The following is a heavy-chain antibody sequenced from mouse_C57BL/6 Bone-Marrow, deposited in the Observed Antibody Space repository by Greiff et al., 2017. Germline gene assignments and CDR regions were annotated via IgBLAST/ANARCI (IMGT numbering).Heavy chain of an antibody. J-gene: IGHJ3*01. D-gene: IGHD2-3*01. V-gene: IGHV1-69*01. CDR3: AREDDGYYSAWFSY. CDR2: IDPSDSYT. CDR1: GYTFTSYW. Sequence: QVQLQQPGAELVMPGASVKLSCKASGYTFTSYWMHWVKQRPGQGLEWIGEIDPSDSYTNYNQKFKGKSPLTVDKPSSTASMQLSSLTSEDSAVSYCAREDDGYYSAWFSYWGQGTLVTVSA.